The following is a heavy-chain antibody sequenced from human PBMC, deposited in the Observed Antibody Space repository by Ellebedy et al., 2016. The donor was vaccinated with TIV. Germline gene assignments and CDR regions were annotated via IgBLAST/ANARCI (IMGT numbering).Heavy chain of an antibody. CDR3: ARVVAGYSSSDDY. CDR1: EFGFSDYY. D-gene: IGHD6-13*01. CDR2: ISSSGSNT. J-gene: IGHJ4*02. V-gene: IGHV3-11*01. Sequence: PGGSLRLSCAASEFGFSDYYMSWIRQAPGKGLEWVSYISSSGSNTYYADSVKGRFTISRDNAKNSLHLQMNRLRVGDTAVYYCARVVAGYSSSDDYWGQGTLVTVSS.